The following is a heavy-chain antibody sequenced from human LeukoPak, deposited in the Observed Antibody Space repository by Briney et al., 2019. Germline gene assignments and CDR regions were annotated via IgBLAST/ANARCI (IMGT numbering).Heavy chain of an antibody. V-gene: IGHV3-7*01. J-gene: IGHJ5*02. CDR2: IKEDGNLS. CDR1: GFTFSTYW. Sequence: GGSLRLSCGASGFTFSTYWMTWVRQAPGKGLEWVANIKEDGNLSYYVDSVKGRFTISRDNAKNSLFLQLNSLRAEDTAVYYCATEGTDGRGSSGWFDAWGQGTLVTVSS. CDR3: ATEGTDGRGSSGWFDA. D-gene: IGHD3-10*01.